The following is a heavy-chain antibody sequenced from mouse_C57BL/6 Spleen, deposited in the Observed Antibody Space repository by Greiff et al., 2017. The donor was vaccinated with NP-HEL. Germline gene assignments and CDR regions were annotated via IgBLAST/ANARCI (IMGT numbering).Heavy chain of an antibody. V-gene: IGHV5-17*01. J-gene: IGHJ4*01. Sequence: EVKVVESGGGLVKPGGSLKLSCAASGFTFSDYGMPWVRQAPEKGLEWVAYISSGSSTIYYVDTVKGRFTISRDNAKNTLFLQMTSLRSEDTAMYYCATDGYYGYAMDYWGQGTSVTVSS. CDR3: ATDGYYGYAMDY. CDR2: ISSGSSTI. CDR1: GFTFSDYG. D-gene: IGHD2-3*01.